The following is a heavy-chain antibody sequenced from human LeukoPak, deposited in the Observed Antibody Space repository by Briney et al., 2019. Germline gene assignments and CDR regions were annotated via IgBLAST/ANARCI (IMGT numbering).Heavy chain of an antibody. Sequence: ASVKVSCKASGYTFTGYYMHWVRQAPGQGLEWMGWINPNSGGTNYAQKFQGWVTMTRDTSISTAYMELSRLRSDDTAVYYCARALPLCSGGSCYLLAFDIWGQGTMVTVSS. CDR2: INPNSGGT. CDR1: GYTFTGYY. J-gene: IGHJ3*02. V-gene: IGHV1-2*04. D-gene: IGHD2-15*01. CDR3: ARALPLCSGGSCYLLAFDI.